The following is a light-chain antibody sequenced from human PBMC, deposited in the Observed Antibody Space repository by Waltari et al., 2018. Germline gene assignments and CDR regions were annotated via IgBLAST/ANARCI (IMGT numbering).Light chain of an antibody. Sequence: SSRSSQSGRTSLARYQQPPAQSPSPVIDVSSYRATGCPARLSGSGSDTDFTLTISSLQPEDFAVYYCQQRRNWPLTFGGGTRVQI. CDR2: VSS. CDR1: QSGRTS. CDR3: QQRRNWPLT. V-gene: IGKV3-11*01. J-gene: IGKJ4*01.